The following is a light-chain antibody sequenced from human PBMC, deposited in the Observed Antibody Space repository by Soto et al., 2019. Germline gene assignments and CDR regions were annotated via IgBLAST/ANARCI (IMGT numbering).Light chain of an antibody. J-gene: IGKJ1*01. V-gene: IGKV3-20*01. CDR2: GAS. Sequence: EIVLTQSPGTLSLSPGDRASLSCRASQSDSSNSLAWYQQKPGQSPRLLIYGASTRATGVPDRFSGSGSGSGTDFILTISRLEPEDFAVFYCQQYISSPWTFGQGTKVEIK. CDR1: QSDSSNS. CDR3: QQYISSPWT.